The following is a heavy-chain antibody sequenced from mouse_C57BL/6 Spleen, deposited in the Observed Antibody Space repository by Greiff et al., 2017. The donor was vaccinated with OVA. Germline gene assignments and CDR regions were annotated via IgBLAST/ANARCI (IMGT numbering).Heavy chain of an antibody. CDR1: GYTFTSYW. J-gene: IGHJ2*01. D-gene: IGHD2-4*01. CDR2: IHPNSGST. CDR3: AREDGLRRGFDY. V-gene: IGHV1-64*01. Sequence: QVQLQQPGAELVKPGASVKLSCKASGYTFTSYWMHWVKQRPGQGLEWIGMIHPNSGSTNYNEKFKSKATLTVDKSSSTAYMQLSSLTSEDSAVYYCAREDGLRRGFDYWGQGTTLTVSS.